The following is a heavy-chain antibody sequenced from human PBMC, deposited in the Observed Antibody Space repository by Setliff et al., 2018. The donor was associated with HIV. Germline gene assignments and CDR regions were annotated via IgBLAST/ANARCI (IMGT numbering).Heavy chain of an antibody. V-gene: IGHV3-53*01. J-gene: IGHJ6*02. Sequence: PGGSLRLSCAASGFTFSPYWMHWVRQAPGKGLEWVSVIYSGGSTSYADSVKGRFTISRDNSKNTLYLQMNSLRAEDTALYYCARDYGSGSRLGYGMDIWGQGTTVTVSS. CDR2: IYSGGST. CDR3: ARDYGSGSRLGYGMDI. CDR1: GFTFSPYW. D-gene: IGHD3-10*01.